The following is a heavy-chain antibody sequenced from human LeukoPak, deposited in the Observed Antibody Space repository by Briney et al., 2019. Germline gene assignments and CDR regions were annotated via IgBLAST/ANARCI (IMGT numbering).Heavy chain of an antibody. CDR1: GFTFGSYA. J-gene: IGHJ4*02. D-gene: IGHD1-26*01. V-gene: IGHV3-23*01. Sequence: GGSLRLSCAASGFTFGSYAMSWVRQAPGKGLEWVSGISGSGGSTYYADSVKGRFTISRDNSKNTLYPQMNSLTDEDTAVYYCAKKWGVGTTTLDYFDYWGQGTLVTVSS. CDR2: ISGSGGST. CDR3: AKKWGVGTTTLDYFDY.